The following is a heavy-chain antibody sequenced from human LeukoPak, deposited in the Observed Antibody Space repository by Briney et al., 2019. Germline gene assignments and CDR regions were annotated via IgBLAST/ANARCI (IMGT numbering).Heavy chain of an antibody. J-gene: IGHJ5*02. Sequence: SETLSFTCAVYGGSFSGYYWSWIRQPPGKGLEWIGEINHSESTNYNPSLKSRVTVSVDTSKNQFSLKLSSVTAADTAVYYCATRPDIAAAGPGWFDPWGQGTLVTVSS. CDR3: ATRPDIAAAGPGWFDP. CDR2: INHSEST. V-gene: IGHV4-34*01. CDR1: GGSFSGYY. D-gene: IGHD6-13*01.